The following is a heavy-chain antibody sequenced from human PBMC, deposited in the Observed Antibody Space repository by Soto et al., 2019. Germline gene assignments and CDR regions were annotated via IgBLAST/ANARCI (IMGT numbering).Heavy chain of an antibody. D-gene: IGHD5-18*01. V-gene: IGHV4-31*03. J-gene: IGHJ4*02. CDR1: GGSISSGGYY. CDR3: ARAEMDTAMASLYFDY. CDR2: LYYSGST. Sequence: QVQLQESGPGLVKPSQTLSLTCTVSGGSISSGGYYWSWIRQHPGKGLEWIGYLYYSGSTYYNPCLKSRVTISVDTSKNQVSLKLSSVTAADTAVYYCARAEMDTAMASLYFDYWGQGTLVTVSS.